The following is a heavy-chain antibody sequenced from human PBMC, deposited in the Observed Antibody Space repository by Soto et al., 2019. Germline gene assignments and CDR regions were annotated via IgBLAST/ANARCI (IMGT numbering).Heavy chain of an antibody. J-gene: IGHJ4*02. D-gene: IGHD3-16*01. CDR2: IYWDDDE. CDR3: AHSRNHKAEDAQVGDFDY. CDR1: GFSLTTDGVG. V-gene: IGHV2-5*02. Sequence: QITLKESGPTLVKPTQTLTLTCNFSGFSLTTDGVGVGWVRQPPGGALEWLSLIYWDDDERYSPSLKTRLTITKDPSKNPVDLIMTNRDPVDTATYYCAHSRNHKAEDAQVGDFDYWGQGILVTVSS.